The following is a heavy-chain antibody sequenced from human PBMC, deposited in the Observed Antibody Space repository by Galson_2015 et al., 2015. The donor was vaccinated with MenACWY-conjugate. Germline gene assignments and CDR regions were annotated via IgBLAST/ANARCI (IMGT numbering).Heavy chain of an antibody. CDR3: ARISKGIAVAETYYYYGMDV. CDR1: GFSLSTSGMC. D-gene: IGHD6-19*01. V-gene: IGHV2-70*01. J-gene: IGHJ6*02. Sequence: PALVKPTQTLTLTCTFSGFSLSTSGMCVSWIRQPPGKALEWLALIDWDDDKYYSTSLKTRLTISKDTSKNQVVLTMTNMDPVDTATYYCARISKGIAVAETYYYYGMDVWGQGTTVTVSS. CDR2: IDWDDDK.